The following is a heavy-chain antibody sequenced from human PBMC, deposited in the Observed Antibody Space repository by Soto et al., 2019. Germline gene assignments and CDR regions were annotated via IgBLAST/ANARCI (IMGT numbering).Heavy chain of an antibody. CDR2: IYHSGST. CDR3: AAGGGLPRYY. CDR1: GGSISSGGYS. D-gene: IGHD5-12*01. Sequence: SETLSLTCAVSGGSISSGGYSWSWIRQPPGKDLEWIGYIYHSGSTYYNPSLKSRVTISVDRSKNQFSLKLSSVTAADTAVYYCAAGGGLPRYYWGRGTLVTVSS. J-gene: IGHJ4*02. V-gene: IGHV4-30-2*01.